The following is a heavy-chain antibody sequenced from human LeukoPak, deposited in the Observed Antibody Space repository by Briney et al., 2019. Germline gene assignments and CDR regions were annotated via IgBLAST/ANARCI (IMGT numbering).Heavy chain of an antibody. D-gene: IGHD1-14*01. V-gene: IGHV4-39*01. J-gene: IGHJ4*02. Sequence: SETLSLTCTVSGGSISSSSYYWGWIRQPPGKGLEWIGSIYYSGSTYYNPSLKSRVTISVDTSKNQFSLKLSSVTAAGTAVYHCARQTIRYFDYWGQGTLVTVSS. CDR3: ARQTIRYFDY. CDR2: IYYSGST. CDR1: GGSISSSSYY.